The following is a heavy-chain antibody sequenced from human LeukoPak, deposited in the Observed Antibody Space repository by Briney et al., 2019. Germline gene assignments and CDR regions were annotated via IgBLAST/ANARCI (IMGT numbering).Heavy chain of an antibody. CDR3: AKEVQVGVTILDY. CDR2: IKSDGSNI. V-gene: IGHV3-74*03. D-gene: IGHD1-1*01. CDR1: GFTFSSYW. Sequence: PGGSLRLSCAASGFTFSSYWMHWVRQAPGKGLVWVSRIKSDGSNIMYGDSVKGRFTISRDNAKNTLYLQMNSLRPEDTAVYYCAKEVQVGVTILDYWGQGILVTVSS. J-gene: IGHJ4*02.